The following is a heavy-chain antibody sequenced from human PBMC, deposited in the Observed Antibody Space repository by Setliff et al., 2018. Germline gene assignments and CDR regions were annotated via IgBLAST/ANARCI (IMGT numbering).Heavy chain of an antibody. D-gene: IGHD1-1*01. CDR2: VNPSNGAI. Sequence: ASVKVSCKASGYTFTTHYIHWVRQAPGQGLEWVGRVNPSNGAIHYAQNFQGRVTMTRDTSTSIVYMELNSLRFEDTAVYYCAREFPGGTKGFDYWGQGTLVTVSS. J-gene: IGHJ4*02. CDR3: AREFPGGTKGFDY. CDR1: GYTFTTHY. V-gene: IGHV1-46*01.